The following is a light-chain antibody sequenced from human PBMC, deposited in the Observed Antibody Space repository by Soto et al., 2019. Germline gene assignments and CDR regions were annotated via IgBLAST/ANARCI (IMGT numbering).Light chain of an antibody. J-gene: IGKJ2*01. V-gene: IGKV3-20*01. Sequence: EIVLTQSPGTLSLSPGERATLSCRASQSLTSSYLTWYQQKPGQAPRLLIYGASSRATGIPDRFSGSGSGTDFTLTISRLEPEDFAVYYCHQFYSNPPTFGQGTKLEIK. CDR1: QSLTSSY. CDR3: HQFYSNPPT. CDR2: GAS.